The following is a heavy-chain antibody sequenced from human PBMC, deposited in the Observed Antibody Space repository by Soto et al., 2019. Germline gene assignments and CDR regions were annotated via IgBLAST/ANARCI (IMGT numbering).Heavy chain of an antibody. Sequence: ASVKVSCKASGGTFSSYAISWVRQAPGQGLEWMGGIIPIFGTANYAQKFQGRVTITADESTSTAYMELCSLRSEYMAFYYCARDLGYDSSGYYHLAWGQGTLVTVSS. CDR2: IIPIFGTA. CDR3: ARDLGYDSSGYYHLA. V-gene: IGHV1-69*13. J-gene: IGHJ5*02. D-gene: IGHD3-22*01. CDR1: GGTFSSYA.